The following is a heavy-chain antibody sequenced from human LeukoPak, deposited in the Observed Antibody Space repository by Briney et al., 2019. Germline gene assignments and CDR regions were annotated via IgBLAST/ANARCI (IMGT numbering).Heavy chain of an antibody. Sequence: SVKVSCKASGGAFSSYTISWVRQAPGQGLEWMGGIIPIFGTTNYAQRFQGRVTISADESTSTAYMELSSLRSEDTAVYYCASVWFGPTIHGYFQHWGQGTLVSVSS. CDR1: GGAFSSYT. J-gene: IGHJ1*01. CDR3: ASVWFGPTIHGYFQH. CDR2: IIPIFGTT. D-gene: IGHD3-10*01. V-gene: IGHV1-69*13.